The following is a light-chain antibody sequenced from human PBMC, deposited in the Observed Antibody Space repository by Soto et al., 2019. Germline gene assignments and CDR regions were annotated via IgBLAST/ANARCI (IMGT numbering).Light chain of an antibody. CDR1: SSNIGINT. CDR2: SNS. J-gene: IGLJ2*01. Sequence: QAVVTQSPSASGTPGQRVTISCSGSSSNIGINTVNWYQQLPGAAPKLLIYSNSQRPSGVPDRFSGSKSGTSASLAISGLQSEDETDYYCAAWDDSLNGVVFGGGTKVPS. CDR3: AAWDDSLNGVV. V-gene: IGLV1-44*01.